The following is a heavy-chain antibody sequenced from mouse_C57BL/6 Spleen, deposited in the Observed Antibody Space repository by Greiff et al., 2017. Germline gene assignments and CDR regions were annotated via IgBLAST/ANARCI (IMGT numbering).Heavy chain of an antibody. CDR2: IDPSDSYT. CDR3: ARSGGVTTGVAY. V-gene: IGHV1-69*01. D-gene: IGHD2-2*01. J-gene: IGHJ2*01. Sequence: QVQLQQPGAELVMPGASVKLSCKASGYTFTSYWMHWVKQRPGQGLEWIGEIDPSDSYTNYNQKFKGKSTLTVDKSSSTAYMQRSSLTSEDSAVYYCARSGGVTTGVAYWGQGTTLTVSS. CDR1: GYTFTSYW.